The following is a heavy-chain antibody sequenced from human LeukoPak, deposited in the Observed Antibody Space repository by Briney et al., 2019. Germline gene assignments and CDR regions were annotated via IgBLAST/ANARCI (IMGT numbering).Heavy chain of an antibody. Sequence: SETLSLTCAVYGGSFSGYYWSWIRQPPGNGLEWIGEINHSGSNNYNPSLKSRVTISVDTSKNQFSLKLSSVTAADTAVYYCARGSGSGWYLRWGQGTLVTVSS. CDR1: GGSFSGYY. D-gene: IGHD6-19*01. CDR2: INHSGSN. V-gene: IGHV4-34*01. J-gene: IGHJ4*02. CDR3: ARGSGSGWYLR.